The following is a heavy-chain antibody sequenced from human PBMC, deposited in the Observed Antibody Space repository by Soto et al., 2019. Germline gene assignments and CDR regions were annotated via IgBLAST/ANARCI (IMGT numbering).Heavy chain of an antibody. CDR2: ISSSSSTI. D-gene: IGHD1-1*01. V-gene: IGHV3-48*02. CDR1: ELPFVAYG. Sequence: PGGPLRPSCAAAELPFVAYGMTWVPKAPGKGLEWVSYISSSSSTIYYADSVKGRFTVSRDNAKNSLYLQMNSLRDEDTAVYYCAREWNPLNWFDPWGQGTLVTVSS. CDR3: AREWNPLNWFDP. J-gene: IGHJ5*02.